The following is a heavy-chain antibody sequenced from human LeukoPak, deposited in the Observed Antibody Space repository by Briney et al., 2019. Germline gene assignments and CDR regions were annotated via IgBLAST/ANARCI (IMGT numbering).Heavy chain of an antibody. Sequence: SETLSLTCTVSGGPISRYYWSWIRQPPGKGLEWIGYIHYSGSTKYNPSLKSRVTISVDTPKNQFSLRLNSVTAPDTAVYYCAREIHYYGSGSYDYWGQGTQVTVSA. CDR2: IHYSGST. D-gene: IGHD3-10*01. CDR1: GGPISRYY. J-gene: IGHJ4*02. CDR3: AREIHYYGSGSYDY. V-gene: IGHV4-59*01.